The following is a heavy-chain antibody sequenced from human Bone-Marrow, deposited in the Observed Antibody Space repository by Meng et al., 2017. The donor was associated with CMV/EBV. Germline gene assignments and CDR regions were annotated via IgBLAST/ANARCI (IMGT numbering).Heavy chain of an antibody. CDR2: IGWNSGKI. J-gene: IGHJ4*02. CDR3: ASVDYVWGSYRYTASTSDY. V-gene: IGHV3-9*01. Sequence: GGSLRLSCAASGFTFDEYAMHWVRQAPGKGLEWVSSIGWNSGKIGYADSVKGRFTISRDNAKNSLYLQMNSLRAEDTAVYYCASVDYVWGSYRYTASTSDYWGQGTLVTVSS. CDR1: GFTFDEYA. D-gene: IGHD3-16*02.